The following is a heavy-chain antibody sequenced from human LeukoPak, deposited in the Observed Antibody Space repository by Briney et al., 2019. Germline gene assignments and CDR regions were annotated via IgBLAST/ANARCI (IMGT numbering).Heavy chain of an antibody. CDR2: ISYDGSNK. CDR3: ARESYCGGDCLDAFDI. D-gene: IGHD2-21*02. V-gene: IGHV3-30-3*01. CDR1: GFTFSSYA. Sequence: GRSLRLSCAASGFTFSSYAMHWVRQAPGKGLEWVAVISYDGSNKYYADSVKGRFTISRDNSKNTLYLQMNSLRAEDTAVYYCARESYCGGDCLDAFDIWGQGTMVTVSS. J-gene: IGHJ3*02.